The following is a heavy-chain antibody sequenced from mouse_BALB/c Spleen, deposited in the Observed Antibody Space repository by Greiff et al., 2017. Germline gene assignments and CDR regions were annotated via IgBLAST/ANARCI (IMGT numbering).Heavy chain of an antibody. CDR2: ISSGSSTI. V-gene: IGHV5-17*02. CDR1: GFTFSSFG. J-gene: IGHJ3*01. D-gene: IGHD2-2*01. Sequence: DVMLVESGGGLVQPGGSRKLSCAASGFTFSSFGMHWVRQAPEKGLEWVAYISSGSSTIYYADTVKGRFTISRDNPKNTLFLQMTSLRSEDTAMYYCARGDGYAAWFAYWGQGTLVTVSA. CDR3: ARGDGYAAWFAY.